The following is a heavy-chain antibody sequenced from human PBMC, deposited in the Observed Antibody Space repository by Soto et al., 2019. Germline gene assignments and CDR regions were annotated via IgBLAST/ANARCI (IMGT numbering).Heavy chain of an antibody. J-gene: IGHJ4*02. D-gene: IGHD6-6*01. CDR2: IYPGDSDT. V-gene: IGHV5-51*01. CDR3: ARQAEEYSRSYFDY. CDR1: GYSFTSYW. Sequence: GESLKISCKGSGYSFTSYWIGWVRQMPGKGLEWMGIIYPGDSDTRYSPSFQGQVSISADKSFSTAYLQWISLKASDTALYYCARQAEEYSRSYFDYWGQGTLVTVSS.